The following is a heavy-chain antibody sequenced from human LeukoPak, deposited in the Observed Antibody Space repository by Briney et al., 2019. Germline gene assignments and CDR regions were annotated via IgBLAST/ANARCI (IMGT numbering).Heavy chain of an antibody. CDR2: INHSGST. Sequence: PETLSLTCAVYGGSFSGYYWSWIRQPPGKGLEWIGEINHSGSTNYNPSLKSRVTISVDTSKNQFSLKLSSVTAADTAVYYCARVAGYCSSTSCPHGDVWGQGTTVTVSS. D-gene: IGHD2-2*01. V-gene: IGHV4-34*01. CDR3: ARVAGYCSSTSCPHGDV. J-gene: IGHJ6*02. CDR1: GGSFSGYY.